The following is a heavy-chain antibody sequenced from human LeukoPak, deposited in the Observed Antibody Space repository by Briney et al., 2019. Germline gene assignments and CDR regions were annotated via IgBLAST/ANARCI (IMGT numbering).Heavy chain of an antibody. J-gene: IGHJ4*02. Sequence: GGSLSLSCASSGLTLSDYAMTWVRQAPGKGLEWVSSISPGGGSISYADSVKGRFTISRDKSKNTLYPQMNSLSAEDTATYYCASGSSWSSLIDNWGQGTLVAVSS. CDR1: GLTLSDYA. CDR3: ASGSSWSSLIDN. V-gene: IGHV3-23*01. D-gene: IGHD6-13*01. CDR2: ISPGGGSI.